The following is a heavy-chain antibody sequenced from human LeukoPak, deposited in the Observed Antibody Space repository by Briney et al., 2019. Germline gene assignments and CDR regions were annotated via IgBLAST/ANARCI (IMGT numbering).Heavy chain of an antibody. D-gene: IGHD6-19*01. V-gene: IGHV3-30*04. CDR3: ARDPRYSSGWHPYYFDY. Sequence: GRSLRLSCAASGFTFSSYAMHWVRQAPGKGLEWVAVISYDGSNKYYADSVKGRFTISRDNSKNTLYLQMNSLRAEDTAVYYCARDPRYSSGWHPYYFDYWGQGTLVTVSS. CDR1: GFTFSSYA. J-gene: IGHJ4*02. CDR2: ISYDGSNK.